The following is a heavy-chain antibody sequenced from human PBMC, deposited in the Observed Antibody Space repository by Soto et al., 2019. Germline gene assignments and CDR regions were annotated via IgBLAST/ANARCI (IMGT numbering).Heavy chain of an antibody. CDR2: IYYSGST. CDR1: GGSISSSSYY. Sequence: QLQLQESGPGLVKPSETLSLTCTVSGGSISSSSYYWGWIRQPPGKGLEWIGSIYYSGSTYYNPSLKSLDTIAVDTSNSHFSLKLSTVTAPDTAVYYCATLPVYYYYYMDVRVKGTTVTVSS. CDR3: ATLPVYYYYYMDV. J-gene: IGHJ6*03. V-gene: IGHV4-39*02.